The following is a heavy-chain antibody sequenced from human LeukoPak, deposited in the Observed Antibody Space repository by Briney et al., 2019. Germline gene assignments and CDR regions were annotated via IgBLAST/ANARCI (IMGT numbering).Heavy chain of an antibody. V-gene: IGHV4-4*07. J-gene: IGHJ4*02. CDR3: ARGGTTPYYFDD. CDR2: IYFNENT. CDR1: GGSITSYY. Sequence: SETLSLTCTVSGGSITSYYWSWIRQPAGKGLEWIGRIYFNENTNYNPSLKSRVTMSVDTSKNQFSLKLSSVTAADTAVYYCARGGTTPYYFDDWGQGTLVTVSS. D-gene: IGHD2-15*01.